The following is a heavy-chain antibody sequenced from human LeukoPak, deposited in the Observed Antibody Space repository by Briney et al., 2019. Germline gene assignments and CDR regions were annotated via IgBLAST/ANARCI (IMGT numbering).Heavy chain of an antibody. Sequence: ASVKVSCKASGDTFTSYGISWVRQAPGQGLEWMGWISAYNGNTNYAQKLQGRVTMTTDTSTSTAYMELRSLRSDDTAVYYCAREWDYGGNSGAFDIWGQGTMVTVSS. CDR2: ISAYNGNT. CDR1: GDTFTSYG. CDR3: AREWDYGGNSGAFDI. J-gene: IGHJ3*02. V-gene: IGHV1-18*01. D-gene: IGHD4-23*01.